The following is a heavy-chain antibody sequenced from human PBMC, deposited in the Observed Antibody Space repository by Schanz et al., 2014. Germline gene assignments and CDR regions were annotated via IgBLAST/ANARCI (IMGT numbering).Heavy chain of an antibody. D-gene: IGHD5-12*01. CDR2: ISYDGSNK. J-gene: IGHJ4*02. CDR3: AKDPSHGGYDYYFDY. V-gene: IGHV3-30*18. Sequence: VRLVESGGGLVQPGGSLRLSCEASGFAFNSYSMNWVRQVPGKGLEWVAVISYDGSNKYYADSVKGRFTISRDNSKNTLYLQMNTLRAEDTAVYYCAKDPSHGGYDYYFDYWGQGTLITVSS. CDR1: GFAFNSYS.